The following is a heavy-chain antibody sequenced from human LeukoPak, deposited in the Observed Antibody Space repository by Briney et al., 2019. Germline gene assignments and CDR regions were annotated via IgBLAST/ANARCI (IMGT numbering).Heavy chain of an antibody. J-gene: IGHJ3*02. CDR1: GGSISSHY. CDR3: ARFGDDSSGFGGPRDAFDI. D-gene: IGHD3-22*01. V-gene: IGHV4-30-4*08. CDR2: IYYSGST. Sequence: SETLSLTCTVSGGSISSHYWSWIRQPPGKGLEWIGYIYYSGSTYYNPSLKSRVTISVDTSKNQFSLKLSSVTAADTAVYYCARFGDDSSGFGGPRDAFDIWGQGTMVTVSS.